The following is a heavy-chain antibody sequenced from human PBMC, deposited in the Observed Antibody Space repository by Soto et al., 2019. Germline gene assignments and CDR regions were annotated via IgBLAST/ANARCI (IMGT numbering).Heavy chain of an antibody. CDR2: IIPIFGTA. Sequence: GASVKVSFKASGGTFSSYAISWVRQAPGQGLEWMGGIIPIFGTANYAQKFQGRVTITADKSTSTAYMELSSLRSEDTAVYYCAREDYYGSGSYYTFNWFDPWGQGTLVTVSS. CDR1: GGTFSSYA. D-gene: IGHD3-10*01. J-gene: IGHJ5*02. V-gene: IGHV1-69*06. CDR3: AREDYYGSGSYYTFNWFDP.